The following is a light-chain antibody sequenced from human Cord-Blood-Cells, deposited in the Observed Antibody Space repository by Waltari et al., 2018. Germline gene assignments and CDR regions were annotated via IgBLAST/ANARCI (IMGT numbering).Light chain of an antibody. CDR2: DAS. V-gene: IGKV1-39*01. Sequence: DIQMTQSLSSLSASIGDTVTITCRASQSISSYLNWYQQKPGKAPKLLIYDASILQTGVPSRFSGSGSGTDFTFTISSLQPEDFATYYCQQYYSTPYTFGQGTKLEIK. J-gene: IGKJ2*01. CDR3: QQYYSTPYT. CDR1: QSISSY.